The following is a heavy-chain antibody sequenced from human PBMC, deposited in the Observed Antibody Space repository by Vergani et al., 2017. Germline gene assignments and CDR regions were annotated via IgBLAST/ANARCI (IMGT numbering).Heavy chain of an antibody. V-gene: IGHV3-11*05. CDR2: ISSSSSYI. Sequence: QVQLVESGGGLVKPGGSLRLSCAASGFTFSDYYMSWIRQAPGKGLEWVSYISSSSSYIYYADSVKGRFTISRDNSKNTLYLQMNSLRAEDTAVYYCAKDQSRELRTFDYWGQGTLVTVSS. CDR1: GFTFSDYY. CDR3: AKDQSRELRTFDY. J-gene: IGHJ4*02. D-gene: IGHD1-7*01.